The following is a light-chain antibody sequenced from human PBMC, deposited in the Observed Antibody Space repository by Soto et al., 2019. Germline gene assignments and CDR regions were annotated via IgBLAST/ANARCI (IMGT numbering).Light chain of an antibody. J-gene: IGLJ1*01. CDR3: SSYTSIITRYV. V-gene: IGLV2-14*01. Sequence: QSVLAQPASVSGSPGQSITISCTGTSSDVGGYNYVSWYQQHPGKAPKLMIYEVSNRPSGVSNRFSGSKSGNTASLTISGLQAEDEADYYCSSYTSIITRYVFGSGTKVTVL. CDR2: EVS. CDR1: SSDVGGYNY.